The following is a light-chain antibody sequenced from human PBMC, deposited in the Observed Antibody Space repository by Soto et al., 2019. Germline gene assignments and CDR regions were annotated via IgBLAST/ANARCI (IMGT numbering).Light chain of an antibody. CDR3: QQLNSYPT. J-gene: IGKJ4*01. Sequence: DIQLTQSPSFLSASVGDRVTITCRASQGISSYLAWYQQKPGKAPKLLIYAASTLQSGVPSRFSGSGSATEFTLTISSLQPEDFATYYCQQLNSYPTFGGGNKVEIK. V-gene: IGKV1-9*01. CDR1: QGISSY. CDR2: AAS.